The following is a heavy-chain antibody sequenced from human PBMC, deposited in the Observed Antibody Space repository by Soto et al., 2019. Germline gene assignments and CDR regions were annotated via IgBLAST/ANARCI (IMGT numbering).Heavy chain of an antibody. CDR1: GYTFTSYW. CDR3: ARYRHCSGDSCNYYYIMDL. D-gene: IGHD2-15*01. J-gene: IGHJ6*02. CDR2: IQPGDSDT. Sequence: GESLKISCKGSGYTFTSYWIAWVRQMPGKGLEWMGIIQPGDSDTRYSPSFQGQVTISADKSISTAYIQWRSLKASDTAIYYCARYRHCSGDSCNYYYIMDLWGQGTTVTVS. V-gene: IGHV5-51*01.